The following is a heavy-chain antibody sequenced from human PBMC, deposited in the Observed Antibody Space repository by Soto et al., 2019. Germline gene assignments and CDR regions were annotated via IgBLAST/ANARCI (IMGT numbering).Heavy chain of an antibody. Sequence: GGSLRLSCAASGFTFSGSAMHWVRQASGKGLEWVGRIRSKANSYATAYAASVKGRFTISRDDSKNTAYLQMNSLKIEDTAVYYCTTDSYSTIIIVRFDYWGHGTLVTVSS. V-gene: IGHV3-73*01. D-gene: IGHD3-22*01. CDR2: IRSKANSYAT. CDR3: TTDSYSTIIIVRFDY. J-gene: IGHJ4*01. CDR1: GFTFSGSA.